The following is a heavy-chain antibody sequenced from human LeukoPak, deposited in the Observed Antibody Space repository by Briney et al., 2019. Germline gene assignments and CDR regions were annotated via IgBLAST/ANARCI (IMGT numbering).Heavy chain of an antibody. CDR1: GFTFSSHA. V-gene: IGHV3-23*01. CDR3: SKGQELDDGVLES. Sequence: PGGSLRLFCAACGFTFSSHAMTWVRQAPGKGLEGVSAFRGDRGGAYYAESLRGRFVISRDNSKSTLYLQMNSLSAEDTAIYYCSKGQELDDGVLESWGRGTLVTVSS. CDR2: FRGDRGGA. D-gene: IGHD1-1*01. J-gene: IGHJ4*02.